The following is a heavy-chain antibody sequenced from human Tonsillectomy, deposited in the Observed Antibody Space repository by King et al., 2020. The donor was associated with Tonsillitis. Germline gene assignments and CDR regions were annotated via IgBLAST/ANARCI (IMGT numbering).Heavy chain of an antibody. V-gene: IGHV3-23*04. CDR1: GFTFNSYA. Sequence: VQLVEAGGTLVQPGGSLRLSCAASGFTFNSYAMTWVRQAPGKGLEWVSAISGSGTSTYYADSVKGRFTISRDNSKNTLYLQMNSLRVEDTAVYYCAKDFEGYWGQGTLVTVSS. CDR3: AKDFEGY. D-gene: IGHD3-9*01. J-gene: IGHJ4*02. CDR2: ISGSGTST.